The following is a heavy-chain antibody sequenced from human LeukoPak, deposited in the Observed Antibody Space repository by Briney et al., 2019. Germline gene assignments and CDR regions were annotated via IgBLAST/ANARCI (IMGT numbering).Heavy chain of an antibody. CDR2: IYSGGST. D-gene: IGHD3-22*01. Sequence: GGSLRLSCAASGFTVSSKDMTWVRQAPGKGLEWVSVIYSGGSTYYADSVKGRFTISRGNSKNTLYLQMNSLRAEDTAVYYCARDRGYYDSSGYYYWGQGTLVTVSS. J-gene: IGHJ4*02. V-gene: IGHV3-66*01. CDR3: ARDRGYYDSSGYYY. CDR1: GFTVSSKD.